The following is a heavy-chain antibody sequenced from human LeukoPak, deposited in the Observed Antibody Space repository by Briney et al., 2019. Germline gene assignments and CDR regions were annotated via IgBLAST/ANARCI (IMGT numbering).Heavy chain of an antibody. Sequence: SVKVSCKASGGTFSSYAISWVRQAPGQGLEWMGGIIPIFGTANYAQKFQGRVTITADKSTSTAYMELSSLRSEDTAVYYCARDHDYEGWFDPWGQGTLVTVSS. D-gene: IGHD4-17*01. CDR2: IIPIFGTA. CDR1: GGTFSSYA. J-gene: IGHJ5*02. V-gene: IGHV1-69*06. CDR3: ARDHDYEGWFDP.